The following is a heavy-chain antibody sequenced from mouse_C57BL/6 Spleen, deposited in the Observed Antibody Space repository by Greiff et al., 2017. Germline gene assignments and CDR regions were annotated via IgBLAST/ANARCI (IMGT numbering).Heavy chain of an antibody. J-gene: IGHJ2*01. CDR2: INPSSGYT. CDR1: GYTFTSYW. CDR3: ARGTTDYYFDD. V-gene: IGHV1-7*01. Sequence: QVQLQQSGAELAKPGASVKLSCKASGYTFTSYWMHWVKQRPGQGLEWIGYINPSSGYTKYNQKFKDKATLTADKSSSTTYMQLSSLTYEDSAVYYCARGTTDYYFDDWGQGTTLTVSS. D-gene: IGHD1-1*01.